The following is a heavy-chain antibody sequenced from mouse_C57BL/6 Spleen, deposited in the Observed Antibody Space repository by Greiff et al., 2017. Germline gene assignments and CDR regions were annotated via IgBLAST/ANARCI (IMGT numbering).Heavy chain of an antibody. J-gene: IGHJ4*01. CDR3: AKGALVAPYDMDY. V-gene: IGHV1-82*01. Sequence: QVQLQQSGPELVKPGASVKISCKASGYAFSSSWMNWVKQRPGKGLEWIGRIYPGDGDTNYNGKFKGKATLTADKSSSPAYMQLSSLTSEDSAVYFCAKGALVAPYDMDYWGQGTSVTVSS. CDR1: GYAFSSSW. CDR2: IYPGDGDT. D-gene: IGHD1-1*01.